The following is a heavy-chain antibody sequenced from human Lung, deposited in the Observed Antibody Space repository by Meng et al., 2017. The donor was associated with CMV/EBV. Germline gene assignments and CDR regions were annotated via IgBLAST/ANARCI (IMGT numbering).Heavy chain of an antibody. D-gene: IGHD6-13*01. Sequence: CAVSGGSISSSNLWTWVRQVPGKGLEWIGEIYHSGSTNYNPSLKSRVTISVDKFKNQFSLKLGSVTAADTAVYYCARDSGYQQGLDYWGQGTLVTVSS. CDR1: GGSISSSNL. CDR3: ARDSGYQQGLDY. J-gene: IGHJ4*02. CDR2: IYHSGST. V-gene: IGHV4-4*02.